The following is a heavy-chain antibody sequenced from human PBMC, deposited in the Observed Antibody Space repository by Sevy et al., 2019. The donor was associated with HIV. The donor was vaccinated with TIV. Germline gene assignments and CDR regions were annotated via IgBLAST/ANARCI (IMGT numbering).Heavy chain of an antibody. CDR1: GGTFSSYA. J-gene: IGHJ6*02. CDR3: ARDKNYDILTGTNHYYYGMDD. Sequence: ASVKVPCKVSGGTFSSYAISWLRQAPGQRLEWMGGIIPIFGTPNYAQESQGRVTITADESTNTAYMELSSLRSEDTAVYYCARDKNYDILTGTNHYYYGMDDWGQGTTVTVSS. CDR2: IIPIFGTP. V-gene: IGHV1-69*13. D-gene: IGHD3-9*01.